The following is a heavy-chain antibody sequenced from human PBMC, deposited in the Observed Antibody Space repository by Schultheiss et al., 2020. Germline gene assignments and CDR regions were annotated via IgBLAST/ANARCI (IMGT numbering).Heavy chain of an antibody. CDR1: GFTFSDAW. V-gene: IGHV3-15*01. CDR3: TTDFFGAANF. CDR2: IRTKTDGGTT. J-gene: IGHJ3*01. D-gene: IGHD4/OR15-4a*01. Sequence: GESLKISCAASGFTFSDAWMTWVRQAPGKGLEWVGRIRTKTDGGTTDVAAPVKGRFTISRDDSKSTLYLQMNSLKTEDTAVYYCTTDFFGAANFWGQGTMVTVS.